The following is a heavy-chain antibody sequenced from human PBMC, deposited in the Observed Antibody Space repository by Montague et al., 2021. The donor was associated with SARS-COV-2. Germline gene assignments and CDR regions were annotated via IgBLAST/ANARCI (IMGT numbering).Heavy chain of an antibody. CDR2: LQYASTRYE. J-gene: IGHJ3*01. CDR3: ARDLYWAFDA. CDR1: GDSVAGLRRR. D-gene: IGHD2-8*02. V-gene: IGHV6-1*01. Sequence: CAISGDSVAGLRRRWKEHRSEPPTRRERVCRLQYASTRYETYAVSVQSRITITADTSKNQFSLHLNSVTPEDTAVYYCARDLYWAFDAWGLGTTVTVSA.